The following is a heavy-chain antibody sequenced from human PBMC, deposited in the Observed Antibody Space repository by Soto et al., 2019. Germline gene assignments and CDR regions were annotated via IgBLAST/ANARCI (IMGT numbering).Heavy chain of an antibody. CDR1: GYSFTSYW. J-gene: IGHJ6*03. Sequence: EVQLVQSGAEVKKPGESLRISCKGSGYSFTSYWISWVRQMPGKGLEWMGRIDPSDSYTNYSPSFQGHVTISADKSISTAYLQWSSLKASDTAMYYCARGNYDFWSGRTGEYYMDVWGKGTTVTVSS. V-gene: IGHV5-10-1*03. CDR3: ARGNYDFWSGRTGEYYMDV. D-gene: IGHD3-3*01. CDR2: IDPSDSYT.